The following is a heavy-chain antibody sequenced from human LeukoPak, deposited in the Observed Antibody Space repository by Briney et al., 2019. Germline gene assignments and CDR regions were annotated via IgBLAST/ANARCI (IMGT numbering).Heavy chain of an antibody. Sequence: SETLSLSCTVSGGSVSSYYWSWVRQPPGEGLEWIAYVYNSGSTKYNPSLKSRVTISVDRSKNQFSLKMNSVTAADTAVYYCVRDWEGFNFDIWGQGTMVTVSS. J-gene: IGHJ3*02. CDR3: VRDWEGFNFDI. V-gene: IGHV4-59*02. CDR2: VYNSGST. D-gene: IGHD1-26*01. CDR1: GGSVSSYY.